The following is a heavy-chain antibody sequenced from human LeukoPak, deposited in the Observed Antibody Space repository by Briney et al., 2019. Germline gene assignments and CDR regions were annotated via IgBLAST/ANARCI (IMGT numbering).Heavy chain of an antibody. D-gene: IGHD2-21*02. Sequence: ASVKVSCKVSGYTFTYNYIHWVRQAPGQGLEWMGWINPRSGGTSYGQKFQGRVTVTRDTSISTAYMELSSLTSDDTAVYYCGRVAYCGSGCYYYFDYWGQGTLVTVSS. J-gene: IGHJ4*02. V-gene: IGHV1-2*02. CDR3: GRVAYCGSGCYYYFDY. CDR1: GYTFTYNY. CDR2: INPRSGGT.